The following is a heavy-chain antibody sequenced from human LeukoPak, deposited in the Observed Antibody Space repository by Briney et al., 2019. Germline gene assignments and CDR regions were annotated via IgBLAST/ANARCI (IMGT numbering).Heavy chain of an antibody. CDR3: AREYYYDSSGYSVDYYYYGMDV. CDR2: INPNSGGT. CDR1: GYTFTDYF. D-gene: IGHD3-22*01. J-gene: IGHJ6*02. V-gene: IGHV1-2*02. Sequence: GASVNVSCTTSGYTFTDYFVHWVRQAPGQGLEWVGWINPNSGGTEYAQKFLGRVTMTRDTSISTAYMELSRLRSDDTAVYFCAREYYYDSSGYSVDYYYYGMDVWGQGTTVTVSS.